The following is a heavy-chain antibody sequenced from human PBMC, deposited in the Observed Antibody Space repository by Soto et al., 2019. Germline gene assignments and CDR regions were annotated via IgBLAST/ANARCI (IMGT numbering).Heavy chain of an antibody. CDR2: ISYDGSNK. Sequence: GGSLRLSCAAAGFTFSNYAMHWVRQAPGRGLEWVAVISYDGSNKDYVDSVKGRFTISRDNSKNTLYLQMNSLRGEDTAVYYCARDRGGADYDAFDYWGQGTLVTVSS. J-gene: IGHJ4*02. V-gene: IGHV3-30*03. CDR3: ARDRGGADYDAFDY. D-gene: IGHD4-17*01. CDR1: GFTFSNYA.